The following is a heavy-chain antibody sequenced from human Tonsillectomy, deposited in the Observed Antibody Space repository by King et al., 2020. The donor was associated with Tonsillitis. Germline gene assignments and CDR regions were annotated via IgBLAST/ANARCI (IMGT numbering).Heavy chain of an antibody. CDR2: VHFTGNT. D-gene: IGHD2-15*01. CDR3: AKCHSGGTCYS. Sequence: QLQESGPGVVRPSQTLSLTCTVSGDSVKTGTYSWTWIRQAPEKGLEWIGYVHFTGNTKYNPSLKSRLTISIDTSMNHFSLKLTSVTAADTAVYYCAKCHSGGTCYSWGRGTLVTVSS. J-gene: IGHJ4*02. CDR1: GDSVKTGTYS. V-gene: IGHV4-30-4*07.